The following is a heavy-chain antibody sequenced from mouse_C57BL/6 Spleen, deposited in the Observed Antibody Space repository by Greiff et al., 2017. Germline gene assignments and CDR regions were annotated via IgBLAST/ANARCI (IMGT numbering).Heavy chain of an antibody. CDR3: ARGGVVAY. CDR1: GFTFSDYG. J-gene: IGHJ3*01. Sequence: DVMLVESGGGLVKPGGSLKLSCAASGFTFSDYGMNWVRQAPEQGLEWVGYISRGSSTNYYADTVKGRFTIARDNARNTLFLQMTLLRSEDTVLYCCARGGVVAYWGQGTLVTVSA. V-gene: IGHV5-17*01. CDR2: ISRGSSTN.